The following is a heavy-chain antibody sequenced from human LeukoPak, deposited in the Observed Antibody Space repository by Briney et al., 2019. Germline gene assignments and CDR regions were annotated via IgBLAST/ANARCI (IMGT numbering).Heavy chain of an antibody. D-gene: IGHD3-22*01. CDR1: GYTFTSYD. CDR3: ARASIFSWLLRNYYMDV. Sequence: GASVKASCKASGYTFTSYDINWVRQATGQGLEWMGWMNPNSGNTGYAQKFQGRVTMTRNTSISTACMELSSLRSEDTAVYYFARASIFSWLLRNYYMDVWGKGTTVTVSS. J-gene: IGHJ6*03. V-gene: IGHV1-8*01. CDR2: MNPNSGNT.